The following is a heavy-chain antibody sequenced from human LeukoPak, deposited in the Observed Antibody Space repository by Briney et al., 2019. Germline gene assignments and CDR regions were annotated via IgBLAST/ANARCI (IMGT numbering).Heavy chain of an antibody. D-gene: IGHD2-2*01. J-gene: IGHJ4*02. CDR3: ALSQQKTLVVPAAIYY. V-gene: IGHV5-51*01. CDR2: IYPGDSDT. Sequence: GESLKISCKGSGYSFTSYWIGWVRQMPGKGLEWMGIIYPGDSDTRYSPSFQGQVTISADKSISTAYLQWSSLKASDTAMYYCALSQQKTLVVPAAIYYWGQGTLVTVSS. CDR1: GYSFTSYW.